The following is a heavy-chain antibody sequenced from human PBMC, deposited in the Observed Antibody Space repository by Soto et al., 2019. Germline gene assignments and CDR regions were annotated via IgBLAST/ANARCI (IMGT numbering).Heavy chain of an antibody. V-gene: IGHV3-23*01. CDR3: AKGYGDFRQAY. J-gene: IGHJ4*02. CDR2: ISGSGGST. Sequence: PGGSLRLSCAASGFTFNDYWVHWVRQAPGKGLEWVSAISGSGGSTYYADSVKGRFTISRDNSKNTLYLQMNSLRAEDTAVYYCAKGYGDFRQAYWGQGTLVTVSS. CDR1: GFTFNDYW. D-gene: IGHD4-17*01.